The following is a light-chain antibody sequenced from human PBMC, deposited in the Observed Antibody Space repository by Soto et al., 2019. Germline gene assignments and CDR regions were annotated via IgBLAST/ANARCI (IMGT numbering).Light chain of an antibody. Sequence: QYALTQPASVSGSPGQSITISCTGTSSDVGGYKYVSWYQQHPGKAPKLIIYEVSNRPSGVSNRFSGSESGNTASLTISGLQAEDEADYYCSSYTSSTTPVYVFGTGTKLTVL. CDR1: SSDVGGYKY. J-gene: IGLJ1*01. V-gene: IGLV2-14*01. CDR3: SSYTSSTTPVYV. CDR2: EVS.